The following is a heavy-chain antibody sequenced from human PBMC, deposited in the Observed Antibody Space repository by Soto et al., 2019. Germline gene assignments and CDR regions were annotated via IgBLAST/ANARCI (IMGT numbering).Heavy chain of an antibody. Sequence: QVQLVQSGAEVKKPGASVKVSCKASGYTFTSYGISWVRQAPGQGLEWMGWISAYNGNTNYAQKLQGRVTMTTDTSXSXXCMERRSLRSDDTAVYYCARSECGEFPYYYYGMDVWGQGPTGTVSS. CDR2: ISAYNGNT. V-gene: IGHV1-18*01. CDR1: GYTFTSYG. D-gene: IGHD3-10*01. J-gene: IGHJ6*02. CDR3: ARSECGEFPYYYYGMDV.